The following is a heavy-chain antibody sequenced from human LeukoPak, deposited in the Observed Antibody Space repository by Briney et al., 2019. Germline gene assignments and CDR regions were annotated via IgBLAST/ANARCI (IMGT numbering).Heavy chain of an antibody. V-gene: IGHV4-4*07. CDR1: GGSISSYY. J-gene: IGHJ4*02. CDR3: ARERSSGYYPRSIDFDY. CDR2: IYTSGST. Sequence: PSETLSLTCTVSGGSISSYYWSWIRQPAGKGLEWIGRIYTSGSTNYNPSLKSRVTMSVDTSKNQFSLKLSSVTAADTAVYYCARERSSGYYPRSIDFDYWGQGTLVTVSS. D-gene: IGHD3-22*01.